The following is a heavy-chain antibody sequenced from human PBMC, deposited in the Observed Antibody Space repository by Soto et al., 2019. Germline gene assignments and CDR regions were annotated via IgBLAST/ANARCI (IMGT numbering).Heavy chain of an antibody. D-gene: IGHD2-2*01. CDR3: ARESRYQLNGGDGMDV. Sequence: QVQLQESGPGLVKPSQTLSLTCTVSGGSISSGGYYWSWIRQHPGKGLEWIGYIYYSGSTYYNPSLKSRVTISVDTSKNQFSLKLSSVTAADTAVYYCARESRYQLNGGDGMDVWGQGTTVTVSS. J-gene: IGHJ6*02. CDR2: IYYSGST. V-gene: IGHV4-31*03. CDR1: GGSISSGGYY.